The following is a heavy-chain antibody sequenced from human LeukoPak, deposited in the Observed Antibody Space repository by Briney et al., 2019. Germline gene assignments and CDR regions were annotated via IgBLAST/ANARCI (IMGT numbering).Heavy chain of an antibody. J-gene: IGHJ4*02. V-gene: IGHV3-23*01. CDR2: ISVGAEYI. D-gene: IGHD3-3*01. CDR1: GFXFSTYV. Sequence: GGSLRLSCAASGFXFSTYVMNWFREAPGKGLEWVSTISVGAEYIFYADSVKGRFTISRDDSNNALYLQMHSLRAEDTALYYCASGPPFLKYFEYWGQRSLVTVSS. CDR3: ASGPPFLKYFEY.